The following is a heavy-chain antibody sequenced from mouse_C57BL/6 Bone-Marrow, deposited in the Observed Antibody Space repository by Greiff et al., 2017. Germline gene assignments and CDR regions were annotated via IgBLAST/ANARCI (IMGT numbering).Heavy chain of an antibody. CDR2: IYPGSGST. Sequence: QVQLQPPGAELVKPGASVKMSCKASGYTFTRYWITWVKQRPGQGLEWIGDIYPGSGSTNYPEKFKSKATLTVDTSSSTAYMQLSSLTSEDSAVYYCASSYGSSYWYCDVWGTGTTVTVSS. CDR1: GYTFTRYW. CDR3: ASSYGSSYWYCDV. J-gene: IGHJ1*03. D-gene: IGHD1-1*01. V-gene: IGHV1-55*01.